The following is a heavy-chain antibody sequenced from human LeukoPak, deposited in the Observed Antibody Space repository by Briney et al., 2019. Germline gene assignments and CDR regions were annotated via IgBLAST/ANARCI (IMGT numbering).Heavy chain of an antibody. V-gene: IGHV3-21*01. D-gene: IGHD1-1*01. J-gene: IGHJ4*02. CDR3: ARDPIQTGGY. CDR2: ISSSSRYI. CDR1: GFTFSSYS. Sequence: GGSLRLSCAASGFTFSSYSMNWVRQAPGKGLEWVSVISSSSRYIYYADSVKGRFTISRDNAKNSLYLQMNSLRAEDTAVYYCARDPIQTGGYWGQGTLVTVSS.